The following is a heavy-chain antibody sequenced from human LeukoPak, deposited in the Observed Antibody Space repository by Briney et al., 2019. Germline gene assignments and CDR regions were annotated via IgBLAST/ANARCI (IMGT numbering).Heavy chain of an antibody. J-gene: IGHJ3*02. CDR1: GYTFTGYY. CDR3: ARGFDGSGSYAFDI. D-gene: IGHD3-10*01. Sequence: ASVKVSCKASGYTFTGYYMHWVRQAPGQGLEWMGWINPNSGGTNYAQKFQGRVTMTRNTSISTAYMELSSLRSEDTAVYYCARGFDGSGSYAFDIWGQGTMVTVSS. CDR2: INPNSGGT. V-gene: IGHV1-2*02.